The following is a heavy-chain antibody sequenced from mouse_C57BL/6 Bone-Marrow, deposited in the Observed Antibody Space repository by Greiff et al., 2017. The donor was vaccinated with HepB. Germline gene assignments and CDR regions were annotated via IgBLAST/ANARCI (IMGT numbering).Heavy chain of an antibody. D-gene: IGHD2-4*01. V-gene: IGHV3-6*01. CDR1: GYSITSGYY. J-gene: IGHJ2*01. CDR2: ISYDGSN. CDR3: ARDPTMITTYFDY. Sequence: DVKLQESGPGLVKPSQSLSLTCSVTGYSITSGYYWNWIRQFPGNKLEWMGYISYDGSNNYNPSLKNRISITRDTSKNQFFLKLNSVTTEDTATYYCARDPTMITTYFDYWGQGTTLTVSS.